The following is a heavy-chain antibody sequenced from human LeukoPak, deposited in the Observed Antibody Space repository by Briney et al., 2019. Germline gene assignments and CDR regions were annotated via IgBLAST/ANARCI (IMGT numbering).Heavy chain of an antibody. Sequence: GGSLRLSCAASGFTFSNYAMHWVRQAPGKGPEWVSAISGSGVDTYSADSVKGRFTISRDNSKNTLFLQMNRLRAEDTALFFCAKSDCSSIGCKRLHYWGPGTLVTVSS. CDR3: AKSDCSSIGCKRLHY. V-gene: IGHV3-23*01. D-gene: IGHD2-21*02. J-gene: IGHJ4*02. CDR2: ISGSGVDT. CDR1: GFTFSNYA.